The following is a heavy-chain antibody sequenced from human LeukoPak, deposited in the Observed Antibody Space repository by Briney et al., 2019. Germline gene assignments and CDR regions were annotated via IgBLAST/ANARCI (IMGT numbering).Heavy chain of an antibody. CDR1: GGSISSNNYY. D-gene: IGHD6-6*01. CDR3: ARPTIAARHPCFGL. Sequence: SETLSLTCTVSGGSISSNNYYWGWIRQPPGKGLESIGSFYYSGATYYNPSLRSRATLSVNISKNRYLLKLSSFTAAAPAFCYCARPTIAARHPCFGLWGRGTLVTGSP. CDR2: FYYSGAT. V-gene: IGHV4-39*01. J-gene: IGHJ2*01.